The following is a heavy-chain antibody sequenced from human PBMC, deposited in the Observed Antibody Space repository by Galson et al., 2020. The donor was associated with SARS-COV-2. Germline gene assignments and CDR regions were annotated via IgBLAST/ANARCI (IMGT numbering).Heavy chain of an antibody. CDR3: AKDLGYCSGGSCYPYGMDV. CDR1: GFTFSSYG. J-gene: IGHJ6*02. V-gene: IGHV3-30*18. D-gene: IGHD2-15*01. CDR2: ISYDGSNK. Sequence: TGGSLRLSCAASGFTFSSYGMHWVRQAPGKGLEWVAVISYDGSNKYYADSVKGRFTISRDNSKNTLYLQMNSLRAEDTAVYYCAKDLGYCSGGSCYPYGMDVWGQGTTVTVSS.